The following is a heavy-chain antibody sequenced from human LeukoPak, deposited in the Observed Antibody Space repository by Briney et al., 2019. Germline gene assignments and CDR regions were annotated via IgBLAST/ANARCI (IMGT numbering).Heavy chain of an antibody. D-gene: IGHD3-16*01. V-gene: IGHV3-21*04. Sequence: GGSLRLSCAASGFTFNTFNMNWVRQAPGKGLEWVSSITSGGDYIYYADSVKGRFTISRDNAKNSLYLQMNSLRAEDTAVYYCARDGTVTFGWGTPFDYWGQGTLVTVSS. CDR3: ARDGTVTFGWGTPFDY. CDR1: GFTFNTFN. CDR2: ITSGGDYI. J-gene: IGHJ4*02.